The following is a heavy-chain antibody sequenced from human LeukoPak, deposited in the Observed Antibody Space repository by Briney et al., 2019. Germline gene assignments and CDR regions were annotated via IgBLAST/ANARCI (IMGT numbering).Heavy chain of an antibody. Sequence: GGSLRLSCAASGFTFSSYAMHWVRQAPGKGLEWVAFIRYDGSNKYYADSVKGRFTISRDNSRNTLYLQMKSLRTEDTAVYYCARHLWTHIAAAANWFDPWGQGTLVTVSS. J-gene: IGHJ5*02. V-gene: IGHV3-30*04. CDR2: IRYDGSNK. D-gene: IGHD6-13*01. CDR1: GFTFSSYA. CDR3: ARHLWTHIAAAANWFDP.